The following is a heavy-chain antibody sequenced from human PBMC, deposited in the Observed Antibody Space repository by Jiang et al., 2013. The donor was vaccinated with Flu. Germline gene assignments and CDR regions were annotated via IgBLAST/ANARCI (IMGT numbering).Heavy chain of an antibody. CDR3: ARTYYDYVWGSYRAPFDY. CDR1: GDSVSSNSAA. J-gene: IGHJ4*02. CDR2: TYYRSKWYN. Sequence: QTLSLTCAISGDSVSSNSAAWNWIRQSPSRGLEWLGRTYYRSKWYNDYAVSVKSRITINPDTSKNQFSLQLNSVTPEDTAVYYCARTYYDYVWGSYRAPFDYWGQGTLVTVSS. V-gene: IGHV6-1*01. D-gene: IGHD3-16*02.